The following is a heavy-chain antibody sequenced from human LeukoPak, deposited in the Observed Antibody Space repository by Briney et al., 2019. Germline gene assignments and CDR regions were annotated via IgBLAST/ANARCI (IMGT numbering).Heavy chain of an antibody. J-gene: IGHJ1*01. V-gene: IGHV1-2*02. Sequence: ASVKVSCKASGYTFTGYYMHWVQQAPGQGLEWMGWINPNSGGTNYAQKFQGRVTMTRDTSISTAYMELSRLRSDDTAVYYCARGRVVGAEVDFQHWGQGTLVTVSS. CDR1: GYTFTGYY. CDR2: INPNSGGT. D-gene: IGHD1-26*01. CDR3: ARGRVVGAEVDFQH.